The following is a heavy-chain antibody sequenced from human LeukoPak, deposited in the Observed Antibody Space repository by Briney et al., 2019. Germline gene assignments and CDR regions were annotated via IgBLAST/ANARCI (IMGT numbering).Heavy chain of an antibody. D-gene: IGHD3-10*02. V-gene: IGHV2-70*04. CDR3: KRTAGRDEAMFPSDF. CDR1: GFSLSTSGMR. Sequence: SGPTLVNPTQTLTLTCTFSGFSLSTSGMRVNWIRQPPGKALERLSRIDWDDDKFYSTSLKARRTISKDTSKNQVVFTMTNMDPVDTATYYGKRTAGRDEAMFPSDFWGQGTLGTVFS. J-gene: IGHJ4*02. CDR2: IDWDDDK.